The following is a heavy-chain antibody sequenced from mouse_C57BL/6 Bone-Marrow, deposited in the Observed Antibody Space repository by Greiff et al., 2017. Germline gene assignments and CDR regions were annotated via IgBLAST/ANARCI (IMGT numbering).Heavy chain of an antibody. D-gene: IGHD1-1*01. J-gene: IGHJ4*01. V-gene: IGHV1-72*01. CDR1: GYTFTSYW. Sequence: QVQLQQPGAELVKPGASVKLSCKASGYTFTSYWMHWVKQRPGRGLEWIGRIDPNSGGTKYNEKFKSKATLTVDKPSSTAYMQLSSLTSEDSAVYYCARAGPPFITTVVSPLAMDYWGQGTSVTVSS. CDR3: ARAGPPFITTVVSPLAMDY. CDR2: IDPNSGGT.